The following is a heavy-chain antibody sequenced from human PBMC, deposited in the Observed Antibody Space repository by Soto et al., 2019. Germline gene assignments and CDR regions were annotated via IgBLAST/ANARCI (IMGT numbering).Heavy chain of an antibody. Sequence: SVKVSCKALVYTFTGYGISWVRQAPGQGLEWMGWISAYNGNTNYAQKLQGRVTMTTDTSTSTAYMELRSLRSDDTAVYYCARDRRVVTASRVDYWGQGTLVTVSS. D-gene: IGHD2-21*02. V-gene: IGHV1-18*04. CDR3: ARDRRVVTASRVDY. J-gene: IGHJ4*02. CDR2: ISAYNGNT. CDR1: VYTFTGYG.